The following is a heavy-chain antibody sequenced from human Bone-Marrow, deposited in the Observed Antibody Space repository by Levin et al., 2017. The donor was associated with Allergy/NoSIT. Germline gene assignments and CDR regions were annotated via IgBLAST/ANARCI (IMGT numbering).Heavy chain of an antibody. Sequence: SETLSLTCTVSGGPISSNNYYWGWVRQPPGKGLEWIGSMHYSGSIYHNPSLKSRLTMSVDTSKNQFSLKLSSVTAADTAVYYCVRGLRRVTIFGVVIAPGAFDIWGQGTMVTVSS. D-gene: IGHD3-3*01. J-gene: IGHJ3*02. CDR3: VRGLRRVTIFGVVIAPGAFDI. CDR1: GGPISSNNYY. CDR2: MHYSGSI. V-gene: IGHV4-39*07.